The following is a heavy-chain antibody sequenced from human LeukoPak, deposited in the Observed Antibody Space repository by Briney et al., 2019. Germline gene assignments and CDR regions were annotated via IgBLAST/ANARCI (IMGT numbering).Heavy chain of an antibody. Sequence: PSETLSLTCAVYGGSFSGYYWSWIRDPPGKALEWIGEINHSGSTNYNPSLKSPVTISVDTSKNQFSLKLSSVTAADTAVYYCARGPDIVVVPAAPPRDYWGQGTLVTVSS. J-gene: IGHJ4*02. CDR1: GGSFSGYY. V-gene: IGHV4-34*01. D-gene: IGHD2-2*01. CDR2: INHSGST. CDR3: ARGPDIVVVPAAPPRDY.